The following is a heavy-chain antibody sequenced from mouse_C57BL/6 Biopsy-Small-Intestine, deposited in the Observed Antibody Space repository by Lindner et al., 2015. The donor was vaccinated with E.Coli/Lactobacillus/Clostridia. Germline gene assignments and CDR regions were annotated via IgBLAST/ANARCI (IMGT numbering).Heavy chain of an antibody. V-gene: IGHV14-3*02. D-gene: IGHD1-1*01. CDR3: TRPYYYGGEDY. CDR2: IDLANGNT. J-gene: IGHJ4*01. Sequence: VQLQESGAELVRPGASVRLSCTASGLNMKDDYIHWVKERPEQVLEWIGRIDLANGNTNYVPKFQDRATMTINTSSNTVDLQLSFLTSEDTAVYYCTRPYYYGGEDYWGQGTSVTVSS. CDR1: GLNMKDDY.